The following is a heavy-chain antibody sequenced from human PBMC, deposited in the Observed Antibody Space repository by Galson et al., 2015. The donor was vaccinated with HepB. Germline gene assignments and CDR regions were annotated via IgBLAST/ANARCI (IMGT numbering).Heavy chain of an antibody. CDR2: IYYSGST. V-gene: IGHV4-59*01. Sequence: SETLSLTCTVSGGSISSYYWSWIRQPPGKGLEWIGYIYYSGSTNYNPSLKSRVTISVDTSKNQFSLKLSSVTAADTAVYYCARDAGGYYYDSSGYYYYWFDPWGQGTLVTVSS. J-gene: IGHJ5*02. CDR3: ARDAGGYYYDSSGYYYYWFDP. CDR1: GGSISSYY. D-gene: IGHD3-22*01.